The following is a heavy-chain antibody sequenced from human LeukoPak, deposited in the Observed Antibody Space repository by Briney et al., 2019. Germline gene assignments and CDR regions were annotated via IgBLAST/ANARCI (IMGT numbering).Heavy chain of an antibody. J-gene: IGHJ2*01. Sequence: ASVKVSCKASGYTFTSYGISWVRQAPGQGLEWMGWISAYNGNTNYAQKLQGRVTMTTDTSTSTAYMELRSLRSDDTAVYYCARALKYYYDSSGYYYWYFDLWGRGTLVTVSS. D-gene: IGHD3-22*01. CDR1: GYTFTSYG. CDR3: ARALKYYYDSSGYYYWYFDL. V-gene: IGHV1-18*01. CDR2: ISAYNGNT.